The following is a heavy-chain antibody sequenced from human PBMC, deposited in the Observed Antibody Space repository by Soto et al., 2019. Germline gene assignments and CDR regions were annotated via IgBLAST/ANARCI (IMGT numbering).Heavy chain of an antibody. D-gene: IGHD5-12*01. V-gene: IGHV1-2*02. CDR3: ARDRGIVATMFDPGPAF. CDR1: GYTSTGYY. CDR2: INPNSGGT. Sequence: ASVKVSCKASGYTSTGYYMHWVRQAPGQGLEWMGWINPNSGGTNYAQKFQGRVTMTRDTSISTAYMELSRLRSDDTAVYYCARDRGIVATMFDPGPAFWGQGTLVTVSS. J-gene: IGHJ4*02.